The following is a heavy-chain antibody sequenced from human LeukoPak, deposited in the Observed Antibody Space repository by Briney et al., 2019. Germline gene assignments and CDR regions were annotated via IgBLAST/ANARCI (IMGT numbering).Heavy chain of an antibody. Sequence: PGGSLRLSCAASEFTINKYWMSWFRQAPGKGLEWVANIRQDGSEKNYVDSVKGRFTISRDNAKNSLYLQMNSLRAEDTAVYYCAKMPDFDYWGQGTLVTVSS. CDR2: IRQDGSEK. CDR3: AKMPDFDY. V-gene: IGHV3-7*03. D-gene: IGHD2-2*01. J-gene: IGHJ4*02. CDR1: EFTINKYW.